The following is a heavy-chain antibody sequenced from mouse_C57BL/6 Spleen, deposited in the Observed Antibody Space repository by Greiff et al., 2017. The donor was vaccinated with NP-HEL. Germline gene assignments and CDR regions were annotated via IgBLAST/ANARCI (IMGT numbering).Heavy chain of an antibody. Sequence: VQGVESGAELARPGASVKMSCKASGYTFTSYTMHWVKQRPGQGLEWIGYINPSSGYTKYNQKFKDKATLTADKSSSTAYMQLSSLTSEDSAVYYCARWLLRGYFDVWGTGTTVTVSS. V-gene: IGHV1-4*01. D-gene: IGHD2-3*01. CDR1: GYTFTSYT. CDR3: ARWLLRGYFDV. CDR2: INPSSGYT. J-gene: IGHJ1*03.